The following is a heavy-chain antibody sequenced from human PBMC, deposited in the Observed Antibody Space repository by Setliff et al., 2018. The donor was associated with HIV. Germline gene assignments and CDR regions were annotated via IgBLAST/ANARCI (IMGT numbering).Heavy chain of an antibody. J-gene: IGHJ4*02. CDR1: GYSFASYW. V-gene: IGHV5-51*01. CDR3: ARSPIRYCSGGSCYSGFDY. Sequence: GESLKISCKGSGYSFASYWIGWVRQMPGKGLEWMGIIYPGDSDTRYSPSFQGQVTFSADKSISTAYLQWSSLKASDTAMYYCARSPIRYCSGGSCYSGFDYWGQGTLVTVSS. D-gene: IGHD2-15*01. CDR2: IYPGDSDT.